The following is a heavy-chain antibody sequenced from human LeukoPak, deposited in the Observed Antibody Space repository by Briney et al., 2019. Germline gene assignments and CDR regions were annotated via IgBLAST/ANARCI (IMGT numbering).Heavy chain of an antibody. CDR1: GFTVSSNY. Sequence: GGSLRLSCAASGFTVSSNYMSWVRQAPGKGLEWVSVIYSGGSTYYADSVKGRFTISRDNSKNTLYLQMNSLRAEDTAVYYCARDRGGVVAAPYYYYMDVWSKGTTVTVSS. CDR2: IYSGGST. CDR3: ARDRGGVVAAPYYYYMDV. V-gene: IGHV3-53*01. J-gene: IGHJ6*03. D-gene: IGHD2-15*01.